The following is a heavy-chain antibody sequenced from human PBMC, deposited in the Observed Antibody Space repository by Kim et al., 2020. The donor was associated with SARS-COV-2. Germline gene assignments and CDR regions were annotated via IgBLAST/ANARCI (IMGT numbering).Heavy chain of an antibody. CDR2: IIPIFGTA. Sequence: SVKVSCKASGGTFSSYAISWVRQAPGQGLEWMGGIIPIFGTANYAQKFQGRVTITADESTSTAYMELSSLRSEDTAVYYCARGGPDSSGYYSRFDYWGQGTLVTVSS. CDR1: GGTFSSYA. D-gene: IGHD3-22*01. J-gene: IGHJ4*02. V-gene: IGHV1-69*13. CDR3: ARGGPDSSGYYSRFDY.